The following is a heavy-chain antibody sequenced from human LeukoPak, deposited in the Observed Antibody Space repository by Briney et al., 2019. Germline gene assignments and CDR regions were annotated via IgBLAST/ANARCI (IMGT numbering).Heavy chain of an antibody. V-gene: IGHV3-30*03. Sequence: GGSLRLSCAASGFTFSSYGMHWVRQAPGKGLEWVAVISYDGSNKYYADSVKGRFTISRDNSKNTLYLQMNSLRAEDTAVYYCARDKSMITFGGVIAKSIFDYWGQGTLVTVSS. CDR2: ISYDGSNK. CDR1: GFTFSSYG. CDR3: ARDKSMITFGGVIAKSIFDY. D-gene: IGHD3-16*02. J-gene: IGHJ4*02.